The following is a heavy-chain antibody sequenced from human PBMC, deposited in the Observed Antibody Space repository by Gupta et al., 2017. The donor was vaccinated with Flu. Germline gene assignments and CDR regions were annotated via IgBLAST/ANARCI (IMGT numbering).Heavy chain of an antibody. CDR2: IYSGGST. CDR1: GFTVSSNY. CDR3: ARDLGGRFALNGMDV. Sequence: EVQLVESGGGLVQPGGSLRLSCAASGFTVSSNYMSWVRQAPGKGLEWVSVIYSGGSTYYADSVKGRFTISRHNSKNTLYLQMNSLRAEDTAVYYCARDLGGRFALNGMDVWGQGTTVTVSS. D-gene: IGHD3-16*01. V-gene: IGHV3-53*04. J-gene: IGHJ6*02.